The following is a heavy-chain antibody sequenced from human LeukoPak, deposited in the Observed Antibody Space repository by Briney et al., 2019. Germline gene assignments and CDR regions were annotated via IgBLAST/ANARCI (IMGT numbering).Heavy chain of an antibody. CDR1: GFTVSTNW. Sequence: GGSLRLSCAASGFTVSTNWMNWVRQAPGKGLKGLANIKQDGSEKDYVDSGKGRFTLSKDSAKNSLYLQMNSLRAEDTAVYYCARAEWSNWYFDLWGRGTLVAVSS. V-gene: IGHV3-7*03. CDR2: IKQDGSEK. CDR3: ARAEWSNWYFDL. D-gene: IGHD3-3*01. J-gene: IGHJ2*01.